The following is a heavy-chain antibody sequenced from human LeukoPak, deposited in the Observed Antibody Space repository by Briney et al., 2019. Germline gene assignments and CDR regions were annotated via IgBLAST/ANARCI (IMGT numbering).Heavy chain of an antibody. J-gene: IGHJ4*02. CDR1: GYTLTSYG. V-gene: IGHV1-18*01. CDR2: ISAYNGNT. CDR3: QREHMNPVTTGY. Sequence: ASVRVSCKASGYTLTSYGISWVRQPPGQGLEWMGWISAYNGNTNYAHKLHGRVTMTTDRSPSTAYMALRSLRSDHTAGYDCQREHMNPVTTGYWGEGTLVTVSS. D-gene: IGHD4-17*01.